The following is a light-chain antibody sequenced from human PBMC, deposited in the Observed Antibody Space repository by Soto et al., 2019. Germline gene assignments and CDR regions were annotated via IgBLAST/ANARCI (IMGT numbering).Light chain of an antibody. CDR2: EVS. Sequence: QSALTQPASVSGSPGQSITISCTGTSSDVGGYNYVSWYQHHPGKAPKLMIYEVSNRPSGVSNRFSGSKSGNTASLTISGLQAEDEADYYCSSYTGSSTPVFGGGTQLTAL. V-gene: IGLV2-14*01. J-gene: IGLJ3*02. CDR3: SSYTGSSTPV. CDR1: SSDVGGYNY.